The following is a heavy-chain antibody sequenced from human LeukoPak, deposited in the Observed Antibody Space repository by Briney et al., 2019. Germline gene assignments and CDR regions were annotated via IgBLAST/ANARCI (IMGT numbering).Heavy chain of an antibody. CDR2: IYYSGST. J-gene: IGHJ6*02. D-gene: IGHD6-19*01. CDR3: ARVSPGDSSGLYYYGMDV. V-gene: IGHV4-30-4*01. Sequence: PSETLSLTCTVSGGSISSGDYYWSWIRQPPGKGLEWIGYIYYSGSTYYNPSLKSRVTISVDTSKNQFSLKLSSVTAADTAVYYCARVSPGDSSGLYYYGMDVWGQGTTVTVSS. CDR1: GGSISSGDYY.